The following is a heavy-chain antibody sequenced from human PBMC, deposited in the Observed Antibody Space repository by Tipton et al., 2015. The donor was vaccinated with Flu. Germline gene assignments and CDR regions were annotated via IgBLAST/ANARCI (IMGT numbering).Heavy chain of an antibody. V-gene: IGHV4-38-2*01. Sequence: LRLSCAVSGDSISSDYHWGWIRQFPGKGLEWIGTVSRSGNTYYNPSLKSRISISVDRSKNQFALKVISVTAADTAVYYCARRSYSNYVSDPKNWFDPWGQGALVTVSS. J-gene: IGHJ5*02. CDR3: ARRSYSNYVSDPKNWFDP. CDR1: GDSISSDYH. D-gene: IGHD4-11*01. CDR2: VSRSGNT.